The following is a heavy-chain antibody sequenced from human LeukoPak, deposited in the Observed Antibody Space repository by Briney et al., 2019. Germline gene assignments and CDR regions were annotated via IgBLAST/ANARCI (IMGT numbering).Heavy chain of an antibody. J-gene: IGHJ5*02. CDR3: ARENVIGYSSSRGWFDP. Sequence: PGGSLRLSCAASGFTVSSNYMSWVRQAPGKGLEWVSVIYSGGSTYYADSVKGRFTISRDNSKNTLYLQMNSLRAEDTAVYYCARENVIGYSSSRGWFDPWGQGTLVTVSS. V-gene: IGHV3-66*01. CDR1: GFTVSSNY. D-gene: IGHD6-13*01. CDR2: IYSGGST.